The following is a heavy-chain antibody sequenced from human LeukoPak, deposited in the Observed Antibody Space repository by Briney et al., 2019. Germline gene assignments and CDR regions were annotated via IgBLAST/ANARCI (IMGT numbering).Heavy chain of an antibody. CDR2: IYYSGST. CDR3: ATAYSSSWYGAGFDY. D-gene: IGHD6-13*01. J-gene: IGHJ4*02. Sequence: SETLSLTCTVSGGSISSYYWSWIRQPPGKGLEWIGYIYYSGSTNYNPSLKSRVTISVDTSKNQFSLKLSSVTAADTAVYYCATAYSSSWYGAGFDYWGQGTLVTVSS. CDR1: GGSISSYY. V-gene: IGHV4-59*12.